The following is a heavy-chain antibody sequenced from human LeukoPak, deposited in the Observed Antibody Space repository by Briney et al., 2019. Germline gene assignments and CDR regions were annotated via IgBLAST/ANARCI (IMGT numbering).Heavy chain of an antibody. J-gene: IGHJ4*02. V-gene: IGHV3-21*01. CDR1: GFTFSSYI. CDR3: ARDRAGTDYGDYVFAY. Sequence: GGALRLSCAASGFTFSSYIRNWVRQAPGKGLEGVSPISSSRRYIYYADSLKGRVTISRDNAKNSLYLNIHSLRAEDTAVYYCARDRAGTDYGDYVFAYGGQGTLVTVSS. D-gene: IGHD4-17*01. CDR2: ISSSRRYI.